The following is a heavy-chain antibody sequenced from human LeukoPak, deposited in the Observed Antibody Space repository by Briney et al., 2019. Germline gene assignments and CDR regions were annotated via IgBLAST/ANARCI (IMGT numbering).Heavy chain of an antibody. J-gene: IGHJ4*02. Sequence: ASVKVSCKASGYTFTGYYMHWVRQAPGQGLEWMGRINPNSGGTNYAQKFQGRVTMTRDTSISTAYMELSRLRSDDTAVYYCARGPLYSRVGATSPFDYWGQGTLVTVSS. D-gene: IGHD1-26*01. V-gene: IGHV1-2*06. CDR3: ARGPLYSRVGATSPFDY. CDR2: INPNSGGT. CDR1: GYTFTGYY.